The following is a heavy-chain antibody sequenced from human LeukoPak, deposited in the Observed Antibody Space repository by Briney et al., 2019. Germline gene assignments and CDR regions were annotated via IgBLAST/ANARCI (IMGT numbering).Heavy chain of an antibody. Sequence: PSETLSLTCAVYGGSFSGYYWSWIRQPPGKGLEWIGEIYHSGSTNYNPSLKSRVTISVDKSKNQFSLKLSSVTAADTAVYYCARERSSSGWFDYWGQGTLVTVSS. D-gene: IGHD6-19*01. J-gene: IGHJ4*02. V-gene: IGHV4-34*01. CDR3: ARERSSSGWFDY. CDR1: GGSFSGYY. CDR2: IYHSGST.